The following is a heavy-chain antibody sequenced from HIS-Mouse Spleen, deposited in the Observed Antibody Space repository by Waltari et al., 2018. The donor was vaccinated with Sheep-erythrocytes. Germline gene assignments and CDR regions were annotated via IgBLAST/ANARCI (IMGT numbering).Heavy chain of an antibody. CDR3: ARDPLAGADY. V-gene: IGHV4-31*03. D-gene: IGHD7-27*01. CDR1: GDSISSGGYY. Sequence: QVQLQESGPGLVKPSQTLSLTCTVSGDSISSGGYYWTWIRQHPGKGLAWIGYIYYSGSTCYNPSLKSRVTRSVVTSKNQFSLKLSSVTAADTAVYYCARDPLAGADYWGQGTLVTVSS. J-gene: IGHJ4*02. CDR2: IYYSGST.